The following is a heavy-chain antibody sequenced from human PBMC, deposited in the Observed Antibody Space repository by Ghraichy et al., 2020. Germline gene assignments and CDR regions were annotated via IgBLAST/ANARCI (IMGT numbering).Heavy chain of an antibody. CDR2: IYHSGST. CDR3: ARSAPIEYRSSLRNFDY. J-gene: IGHJ4*02. V-gene: IGHV4-38-2*01. D-gene: IGHD6-6*01. Sequence: SETLSLTCAVSGYSISSGYYWGWIRQPPGKGLEWIGSIYHSGSTYYNPSLKSRVTISVDTSKNQFSLKLSSVTAADTAVYYCARSAPIEYRSSLRNFDYWGQGTLVTVSS. CDR1: GYSISSGYY.